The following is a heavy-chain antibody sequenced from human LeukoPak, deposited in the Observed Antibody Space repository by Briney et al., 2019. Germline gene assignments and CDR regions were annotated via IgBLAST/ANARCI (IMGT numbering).Heavy chain of an antibody. CDR3: AKDGRGQGPYGGNSGGFDY. J-gene: IGHJ4*02. Sequence: GGSLRLSCAASGFTFSSYGMHWVRQAPGKGLEWVAFIRYDGSNKYYADSVKGRLTISRDNSKNTLYLQMNSLRAEDTAVYYCAKDGRGQGPYGGNSGGFDYWGQGTLVTVSS. V-gene: IGHV3-30*02. CDR2: IRYDGSNK. D-gene: IGHD4-23*01. CDR1: GFTFSSYG.